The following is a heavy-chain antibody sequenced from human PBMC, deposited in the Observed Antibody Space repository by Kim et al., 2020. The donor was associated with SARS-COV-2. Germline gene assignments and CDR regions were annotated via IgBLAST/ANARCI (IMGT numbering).Heavy chain of an antibody. CDR3: AGCPSSKDFWGGDSYFIDY. Sequence: SETLSLTCTVSGFTVSSGAHYWICLRQPPGKGLVWIGFIHDSGLTNDNPSLERRVTISVDTSKNQFSMRLKPVITADTVVYYFAGCPSSKDFWGGDSYFIDYWGQGILVTVPS. D-gene: IGHD3-3*01. J-gene: IGHJ4*02. CDR2: IHDSGLT. CDR1: GFTVSSGAHY. V-gene: IGHV4-61*08.